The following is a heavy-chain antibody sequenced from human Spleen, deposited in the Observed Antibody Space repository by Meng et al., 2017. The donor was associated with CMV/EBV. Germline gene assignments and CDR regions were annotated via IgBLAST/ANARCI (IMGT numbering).Heavy chain of an antibody. CDR1: GFTFTSHA. V-gene: IGHV3-30-3*01. CDR2: ISYDGSNK. Sequence: GESLKISCAASGFTFTSHAMHWVRQAPGKGLEWVAVISYDGSNKYYADSVKGQFTISRDNSKNTLYLQMNSLRTEDTAVYYCARDKSYDILFMDVWGQGTTVTVSS. CDR3: ARDKSYDILFMDV. J-gene: IGHJ6*02. D-gene: IGHD3-9*01.